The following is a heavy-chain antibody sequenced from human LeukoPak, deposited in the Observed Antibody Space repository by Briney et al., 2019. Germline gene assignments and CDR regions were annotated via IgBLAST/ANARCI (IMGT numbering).Heavy chain of an antibody. Sequence: PGGSLRLSCAAPGFTFSSYSMNWVRQAPGKGLEWVSYISSSSSTIYYADSVKGRFTISRDNAKNSLYLQMNSLRAEDTAVYYCARELRGSYDYWGQGTLVTVSS. D-gene: IGHD1-26*01. CDR2: ISSSSSTI. CDR3: ARELRGSYDY. J-gene: IGHJ4*02. CDR1: GFTFSSYS. V-gene: IGHV3-48*04.